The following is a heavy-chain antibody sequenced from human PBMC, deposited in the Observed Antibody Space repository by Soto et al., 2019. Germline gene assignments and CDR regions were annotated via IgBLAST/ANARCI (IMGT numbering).Heavy chain of an antibody. D-gene: IGHD5-18*01. CDR3: ARDSRGYSPPYYYYGIDV. CDR1: GFSLTTSPVA. V-gene: IGHV2-5*02. J-gene: IGHJ6*02. Sequence: SGPTLVNPTQTLTLTCTFSGFSLTTSPVAVGWTRQPPGKALEWLAIIYWDDSTHYFPSLNSRLTITKDTSKNQVVLTMTNMDPADTGTYFCARDSRGYSPPYYYYGIDVWGQGT. CDR2: IYWDDST.